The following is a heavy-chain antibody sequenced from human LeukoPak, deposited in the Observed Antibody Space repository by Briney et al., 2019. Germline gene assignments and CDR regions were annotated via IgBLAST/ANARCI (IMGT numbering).Heavy chain of an antibody. CDR1: GFTFSTYA. Sequence: GGSLRLSCSASGFTFSTYAMHRVRQAPGKGLEYVSAISSNGGRTYYADSVKGRFTISRDNSKNTLYLQMSSLRAEDTAVYFCVKDSSGYNWFDPWGQGTLVTVSS. V-gene: IGHV3-64D*09. J-gene: IGHJ5*02. CDR2: ISSNGGRT. D-gene: IGHD6-19*01. CDR3: VKDSSGYNWFDP.